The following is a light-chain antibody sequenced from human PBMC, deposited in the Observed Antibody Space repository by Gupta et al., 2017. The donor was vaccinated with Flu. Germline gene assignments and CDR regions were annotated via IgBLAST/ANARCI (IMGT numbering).Light chain of an antibody. J-gene: IGKJ3*01. V-gene: IGKV1-39*01. Sequence: SPSSLSASVGDTVTVTCRASQSISSYLNWYQHKPGKAPKLLIYGASSLQSGVPSRFSGSGSGTDFTLTITSLQPEDFATYYCQETYTTLTFGPGTKVDIE. CDR1: QSISSY. CDR2: GAS. CDR3: QETYTTLT.